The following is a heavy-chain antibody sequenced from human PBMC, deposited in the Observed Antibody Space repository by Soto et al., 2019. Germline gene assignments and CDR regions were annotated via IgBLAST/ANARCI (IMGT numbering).Heavy chain of an antibody. V-gene: IGHV3-7*01. J-gene: IGHJ4*02. CDR3: SPSLDY. CDR2: INQDGSEM. CDR1: GFTFSSYW. Sequence: GGSLRLSCAASGFTFSSYWMDWVCQAPGKGLEWVANINQDGSEMHYVASVRGRFTISRDNAKSSLYLQMSSLTAEDSALYYCSPSLDYWGQGALVTVSS.